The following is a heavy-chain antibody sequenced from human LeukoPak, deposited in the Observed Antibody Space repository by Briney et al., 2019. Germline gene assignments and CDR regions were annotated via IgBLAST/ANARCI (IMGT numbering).Heavy chain of an antibody. J-gene: IGHJ3*02. V-gene: IGHV1-2*02. CDR2: INPNSGGT. CDR1: GYTFTGCY. Sequence: ASVKVSCKASGYTFTGCYMHWVRQAPGQGLEWMGWINPNSGGTNYAQKFQGRVTMTRDTSISTAYMELSRLRSDDTAVYYCARDRCSGGSCYGHDAFDIWGQGTMVTISS. CDR3: ARDRCSGGSCYGHDAFDI. D-gene: IGHD2-15*01.